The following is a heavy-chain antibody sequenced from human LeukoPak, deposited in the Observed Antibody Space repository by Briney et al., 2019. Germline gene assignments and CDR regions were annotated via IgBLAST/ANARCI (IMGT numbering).Heavy chain of an antibody. CDR2: ISYDGSYK. Sequence: PGGSLRLSCAASGFTFNSYAMRWVRQAPGKGLEWVAVISYDGSYKYYADSVKGRFTISRDNSKNTLYLQMNSLGAEDTAVFYCARDSMVFGVVYYFDYWGQGTLVTVSS. CDR3: ARDSMVFGVVYYFDY. V-gene: IGHV3-30*04. J-gene: IGHJ4*02. CDR1: GFTFNSYA. D-gene: IGHD3-3*01.